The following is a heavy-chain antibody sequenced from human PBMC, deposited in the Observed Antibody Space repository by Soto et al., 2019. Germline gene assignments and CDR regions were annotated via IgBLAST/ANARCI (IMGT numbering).Heavy chain of an antibody. V-gene: IGHV3-74*03. D-gene: IGHD4-17*01. Sequence: PGGSLRLSCAASGFGFSNSWMHWVRQVPGKGLVWVSHINSDGSSTTYADSVKGRFTISRDNARTTVYLQLDSLRVEDTAVYYCARDKSYALAVWGQGTTVTVSS. CDR3: ARDKSYALAV. J-gene: IGHJ6*02. CDR1: GFGFSNSW. CDR2: INSDGSST.